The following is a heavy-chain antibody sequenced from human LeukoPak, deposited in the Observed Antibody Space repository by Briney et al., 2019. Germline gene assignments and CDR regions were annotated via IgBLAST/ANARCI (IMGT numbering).Heavy chain of an antibody. V-gene: IGHV3-74*01. Sequence: GGSLRLSCAASGFTFSSYWMHWVRQAPGKGLVWVSRINSGGSSTIYADSVKGRFTISRDNAKNTLYVQMNSLRAEDTAVYYCERDVGAAAFDYWGQGTLVTVSS. D-gene: IGHD6-13*01. CDR2: INSGGSST. J-gene: IGHJ4*02. CDR3: ERDVGAAAFDY. CDR1: GFTFSSYW.